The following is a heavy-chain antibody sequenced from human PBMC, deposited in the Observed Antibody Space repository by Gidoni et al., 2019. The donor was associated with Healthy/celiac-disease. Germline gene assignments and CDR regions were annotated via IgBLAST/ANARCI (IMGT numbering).Heavy chain of an antibody. Sequence: QVQLVESGGGVVQPGRSLSLSCQASGFTFSSYAMHWVRQAPGKGLEWVAVISYDGSNKYYADSVKGRFTISRDNSKNTLYLQMNSLRAEDTAVYYCAYDSSLRDLFDYWGQGTLVTVSS. J-gene: IGHJ4*02. V-gene: IGHV3-30*01. CDR2: ISYDGSNK. CDR3: AYDSSLRDLFDY. D-gene: IGHD3-22*01. CDR1: GFTFSSYA.